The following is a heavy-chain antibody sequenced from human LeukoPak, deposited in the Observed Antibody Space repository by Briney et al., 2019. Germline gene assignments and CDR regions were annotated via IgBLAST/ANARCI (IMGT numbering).Heavy chain of an antibody. CDR1: GFTFSSYG. Sequence: GGSLRLSCAASGFTFSSYGMHWVRQAPGKGLEWVAVIWYDGSNKYYADSVKGRFTISRDKSKNTLYLQRNSLRAEDTAVYYCSKDRAGYSGARGFDYWGQGTLVTVSS. CDR3: SKDRAGYSGARGFDY. D-gene: IGHD5-12*01. V-gene: IGHV3-33*03. CDR2: IWYDGSNK. J-gene: IGHJ4*02.